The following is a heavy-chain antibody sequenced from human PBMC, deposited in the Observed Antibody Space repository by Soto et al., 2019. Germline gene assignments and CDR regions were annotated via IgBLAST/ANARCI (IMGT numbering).Heavy chain of an antibody. Sequence: GASVKVSCKASGFTFTSSAVQWVRQARGQRLEWIGWIVVGSGNTNYAQKFQERVTITRDMSTSTAYMELSSLRSEDTAVYYCAAGRRGRDGYKRDYYYYYGMDVWGQGTTVTVSS. D-gene: IGHD5-12*01. V-gene: IGHV1-58*01. CDR2: IVVGSGNT. CDR1: GFTFTSSA. CDR3: AAGRRGRDGYKRDYYYYYGMDV. J-gene: IGHJ6*02.